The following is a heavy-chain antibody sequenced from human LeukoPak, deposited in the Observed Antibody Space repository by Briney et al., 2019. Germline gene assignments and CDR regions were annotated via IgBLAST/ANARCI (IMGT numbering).Heavy chain of an antibody. V-gene: IGHV3-21*04. CDR1: GFTFSSYS. Sequence: PGGSLRLSCAASGFTFSSYSMNWVRQAPGKGLEWVSSISSSSSYIYYADSVKGRFTISRDNAKNSLYLQMNSLRAEDTAVYYCARSTDSSGPSLNNWFDPWGQGTLVTVSS. J-gene: IGHJ5*02. CDR3: ARSTDSSGPSLNNWFDP. CDR2: ISSSSSYI. D-gene: IGHD3-22*01.